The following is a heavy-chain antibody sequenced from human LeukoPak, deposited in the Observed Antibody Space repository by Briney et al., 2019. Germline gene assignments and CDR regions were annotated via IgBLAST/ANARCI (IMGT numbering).Heavy chain of an antibody. D-gene: IGHD3-22*01. Sequence: GESLKISCKGSGYRFSTYWIAWVRQMPGKGLEWMGIIYPGDSDTRYSPSFQGQVTISADKSVNTAYLQWSSLKASDTAMYYCARPNITAYYDSRGDDAFDVWNQGTLVTVSS. J-gene: IGHJ3*01. CDR3: ARPNITAYYDSRGDDAFDV. V-gene: IGHV5-51*01. CDR2: IYPGDSDT. CDR1: GYRFSTYW.